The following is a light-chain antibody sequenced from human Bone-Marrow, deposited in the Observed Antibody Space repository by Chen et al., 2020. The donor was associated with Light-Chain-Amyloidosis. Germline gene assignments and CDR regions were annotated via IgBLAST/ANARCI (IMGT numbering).Light chain of an antibody. CDR3: SSYTITNTLV. V-gene: IGLV2-14*01. Sequence: QSALTQPASVSGSPGQPITTSSTRTSSDVGGGNHVSWYQQHPDKAPKLMIYEVTNRPSWVPDRFSGSKSDNTASLTISGLQTEDEADYFCSSYTITNTLVFGSGTRVTVL. J-gene: IGLJ1*01. CDR2: EVT. CDR1: SSDVGGGNH.